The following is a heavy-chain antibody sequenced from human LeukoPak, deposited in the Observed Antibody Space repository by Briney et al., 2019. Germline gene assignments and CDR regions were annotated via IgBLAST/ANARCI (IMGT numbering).Heavy chain of an antibody. CDR1: GGSFSGYY. D-gene: IGHD3-10*01. CDR3: AGRSGSYPLLFDY. Sequence: PSQTLSLTCAVYGGSFSGYYWSWIRQPPGKGLEWIGEINHSGSTNYNPSLKSRVTISVDTSKNQFSLKLSSVTAADTAVYYCAGRSGSYPLLFDYWGQGTLVTVSS. CDR2: INHSGST. J-gene: IGHJ4*02. V-gene: IGHV4-34*01.